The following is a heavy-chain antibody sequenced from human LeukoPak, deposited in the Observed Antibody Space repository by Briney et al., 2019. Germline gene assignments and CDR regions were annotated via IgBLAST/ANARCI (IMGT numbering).Heavy chain of an antibody. CDR1: GXTFSDYY. D-gene: IGHD3-10*01. CDR3: ARVGSTMVRGTCRWEFQH. CDR2: ISSSSSYT. Sequence: KAGGSLRLSCAASGXTFSDYYMSWIRQAPGKGLEWVSYISSSSSYTNYADSVKGRFTISRDNAQNSLYLQMNSLRAEDTAVYYCARVGSTMVRGTCRWEFQHWGQGSLVTVSS. V-gene: IGHV3-11*05. J-gene: IGHJ1*01.